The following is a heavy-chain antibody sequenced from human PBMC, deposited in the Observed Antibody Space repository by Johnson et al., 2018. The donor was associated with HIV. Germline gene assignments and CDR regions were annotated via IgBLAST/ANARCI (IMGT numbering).Heavy chain of an antibody. CDR2: IRSKAYGGTP. Sequence: VTLVESGGGLVQTGRSLRLSCIGFGFTSGDYSMNWVRQAPGRGLEWVGFIRSKAYGGTPEYAASVKGRFTISRDNAKNSLYLQMNSLRAEDTAVYYCARDRGITIFAVTIDAFDIWGQGTMVTVSS. V-gene: IGHV3-49*04. J-gene: IGHJ3*02. CDR1: GFTSGDYS. D-gene: IGHD3-3*01. CDR3: ARDRGITIFAVTIDAFDI.